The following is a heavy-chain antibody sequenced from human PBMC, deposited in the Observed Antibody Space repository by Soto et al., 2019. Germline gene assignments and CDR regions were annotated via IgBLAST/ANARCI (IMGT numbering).Heavy chain of an antibody. CDR2: IYYSGST. J-gene: IGHJ1*01. CDR3: ARVVAVAGSEYFQH. V-gene: IGHV4-59*01. CDR1: GGSISNYY. D-gene: IGHD6-19*01. Sequence: SETLSLTCTVSGGSISNYYWSWIRQPPGKGLEWIGYIYYSGSTNYNPSLKSRVTISVDTSKNQFSLKLSSVTAADTAVYYCARVVAVAGSEYFQHWGQGTLVTVSS.